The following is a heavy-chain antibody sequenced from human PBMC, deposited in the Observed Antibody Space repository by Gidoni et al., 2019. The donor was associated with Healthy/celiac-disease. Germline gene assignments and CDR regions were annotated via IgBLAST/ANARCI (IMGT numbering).Heavy chain of an antibody. Sequence: QVQLVESGGGVVQPGRSLRLSCAASGFTFRSYGMHWVRQAPGKGLEWVAVIWYDGSNKYYADSVKGRFTISRDNSKNTLYLQMNSLRAEDTAVYYCARGNFGIAVAGAFDYWGQGTLVTVSS. CDR3: ARGNFGIAVAGAFDY. CDR1: GFTFRSYG. V-gene: IGHV3-33*01. D-gene: IGHD6-19*01. J-gene: IGHJ4*02. CDR2: IWYDGSNK.